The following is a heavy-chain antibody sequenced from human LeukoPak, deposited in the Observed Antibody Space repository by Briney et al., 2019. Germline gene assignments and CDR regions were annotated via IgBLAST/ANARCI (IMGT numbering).Heavy chain of an antibody. CDR1: GGSISSGGYY. D-gene: IGHD7-27*01. J-gene: IGHJ4*02. Sequence: SQTLSLTCTVSGGSISSGGYYWSWIRQPPGKGLEWIGYIYHSGSTNYNPSLKSRVTISVDTSKNQFSLKLSSVTAADTAVYYCARAVWGDYYFDYWGQGTLVTVSS. CDR2: IYHSGST. CDR3: ARAVWGDYYFDY. V-gene: IGHV4-61*08.